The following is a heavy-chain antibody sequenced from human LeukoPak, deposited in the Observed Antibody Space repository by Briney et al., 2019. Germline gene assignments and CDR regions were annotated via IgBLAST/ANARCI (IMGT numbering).Heavy chain of an antibody. CDR3: ASGDSSGYPLGY. D-gene: IGHD3-22*01. CDR1: GGSVSSGSYY. Sequence: PSETLSLTCTVSGGSVSSGSYYWSWIRQPPGTGLEWIGYIYYSGSTNYNPSLKSRVTISVDTSKNQFSLELSSVTAADTAVYYCASGDSSGYPLGYWGQGTLVTVSS. V-gene: IGHV4-61*01. J-gene: IGHJ4*02. CDR2: IYYSGST.